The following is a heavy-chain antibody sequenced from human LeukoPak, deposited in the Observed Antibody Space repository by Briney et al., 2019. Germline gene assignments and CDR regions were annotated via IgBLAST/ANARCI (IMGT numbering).Heavy chain of an antibody. Sequence: GGSLRLSCAASGITFSSYSMNWVRQAPGKGLEWVSSISSSSTYIYYADSVKGRFTISRDNAKNTLYLQMNSLRAEDTAVYYCARVLPHYYDSSGYYPLGYWGQGTLVTVSS. CDR3: ARVLPHYYDSSGYYPLGY. V-gene: IGHV3-21*01. D-gene: IGHD3-22*01. CDR2: ISSSSTYI. CDR1: GITFSSYS. J-gene: IGHJ4*02.